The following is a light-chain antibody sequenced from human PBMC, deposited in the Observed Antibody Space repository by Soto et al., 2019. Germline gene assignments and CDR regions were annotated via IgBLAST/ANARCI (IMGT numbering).Light chain of an antibody. CDR2: DVS. CDR3: QERSNWPRLT. CDR1: QSVRTS. V-gene: IGKV3-11*01. Sequence: EIVLTQSPATLSLSPGERATLPCRASQSVRTSLAWYQQRPGQAPRLLIYDVSNRAAGVPARFSGSGSGTDFTLTISNLEPEDFAIYYCQERSNWPRLTFGGGNTVEIK. J-gene: IGKJ4*01.